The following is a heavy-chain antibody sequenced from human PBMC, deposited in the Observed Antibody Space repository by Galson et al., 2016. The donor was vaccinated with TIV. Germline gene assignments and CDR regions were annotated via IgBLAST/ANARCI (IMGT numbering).Heavy chain of an antibody. J-gene: IGHJ1*01. CDR2: IYHSGNT. D-gene: IGHD3-3*02. CDR1: GDSVNTGGHY. CDR3: ATENGFEYLQY. V-gene: IGHV4-31*03. Sequence: TLSLTCNVSGDSVNTGGHYWTWIRQQPGKGLEWIGYIYHSGNTYSNPSLRSRLTMYIDTTKNQFSLRLTSVTAADTAMYYCATENGFEYLQYWGQGTLVTVSS.